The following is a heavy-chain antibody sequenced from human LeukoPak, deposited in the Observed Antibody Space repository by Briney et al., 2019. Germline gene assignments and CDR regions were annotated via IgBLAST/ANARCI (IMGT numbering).Heavy chain of an antibody. CDR2: ISGSGGST. Sequence: PGGSLRLSCAASGFTFSSYAMSWVRQAPGKGLEWVSAISGSGGSTYYADSVKGRFTISRDNSKITLYLQMNSLRDEDTAVYHRAKDKTYYYDSSGYYSWFDYWGQGTLVTVSS. CDR3: AKDKTYYYDSSGYYSWFDY. J-gene: IGHJ4*02. CDR1: GFTFSSYA. D-gene: IGHD3-22*01. V-gene: IGHV3-23*01.